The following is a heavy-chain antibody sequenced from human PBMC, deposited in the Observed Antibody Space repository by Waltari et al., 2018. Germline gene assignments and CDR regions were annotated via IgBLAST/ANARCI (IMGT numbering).Heavy chain of an antibody. Sequence: QVQLQESGPGLVKPSETLSLTCTVSGGSISSYYWSWIRQPPGKGLEWIGYIYYSGSTTYNPTLKSRVTISVDTSKNQFSLKLSSVTAADTAVYYCARRRRDGYNYDYWGQGTLVTVSS. CDR1: GGSISSYY. CDR2: IYYSGST. J-gene: IGHJ4*02. V-gene: IGHV4-59*01. CDR3: ARRRRDGYNYDY. D-gene: IGHD5-12*01.